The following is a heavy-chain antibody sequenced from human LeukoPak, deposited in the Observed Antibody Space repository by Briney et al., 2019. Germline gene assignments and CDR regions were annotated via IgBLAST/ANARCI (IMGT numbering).Heavy chain of an antibody. Sequence: GGSPRLSCAASGIVFSAYGMHWVRQAPGKGLEWVAFIRYDGISKYYADSVKGRFTISRDNSKNTLYLQMNSLRAEDTAVYYCAKYTGDYYDSSGYQYYFDYWGQGTLVTVSS. V-gene: IGHV3-30*02. CDR1: GIVFSAYG. J-gene: IGHJ4*02. CDR3: AKYTGDYYDSSGYQYYFDY. D-gene: IGHD3-22*01. CDR2: IRYDGISK.